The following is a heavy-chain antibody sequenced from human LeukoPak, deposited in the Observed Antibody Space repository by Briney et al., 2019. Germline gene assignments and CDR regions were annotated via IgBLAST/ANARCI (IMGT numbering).Heavy chain of an antibody. CDR3: ASGDYYGSGSREDY. Sequence: SETLSLTCAVYDESFSGYYWSWIRQPPGKGLEWIGEINHSGSTNYNPSLKSRVTISVDTSKNQFSLKLSSVTAADTAVYYCASGDYYGSGSREDYWGQGTLDTVSS. CDR2: INHSGST. CDR1: DESFSGYY. J-gene: IGHJ4*02. D-gene: IGHD3-10*01. V-gene: IGHV4-34*01.